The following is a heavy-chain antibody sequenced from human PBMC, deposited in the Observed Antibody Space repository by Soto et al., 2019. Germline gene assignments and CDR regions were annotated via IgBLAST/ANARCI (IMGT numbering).Heavy chain of an antibody. Sequence: GGSLRLSCAASGFTFSSYGMHWVRQAPGKGLEWVAVIWYDGSNKYYADSVKGRFTISRDNSKNTLYLQMNSLRAEDTAVYYCARDPLWGSLYYFDYWGQGTLVTVSS. V-gene: IGHV3-33*01. CDR3: ARDPLWGSLYYFDY. CDR2: IWYDGSNK. D-gene: IGHD3-16*01. J-gene: IGHJ4*02. CDR1: GFTFSSYG.